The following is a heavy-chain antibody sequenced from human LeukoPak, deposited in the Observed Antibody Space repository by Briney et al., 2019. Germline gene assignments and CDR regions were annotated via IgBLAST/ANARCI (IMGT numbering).Heavy chain of an antibody. D-gene: IGHD1-26*01. J-gene: IGHJ4*02. CDR1: GFTFSSYA. V-gene: IGHV3-30*04. CDR3: ARDEVGATLPTL. CDR2: ISYDGGNK. Sequence: GRSLRLSCAASGFTFSSYAMHWVRQAPGKGLEWVAVISYDGGNKYYADSVKGRFTISRDNSKNTLYLQMNSLRAEDTAVYYCARDEVGATLPTLWGQGTLVTVSS.